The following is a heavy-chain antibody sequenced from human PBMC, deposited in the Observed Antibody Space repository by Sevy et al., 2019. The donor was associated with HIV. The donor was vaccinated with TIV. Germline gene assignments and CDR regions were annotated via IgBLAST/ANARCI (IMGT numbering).Heavy chain of an antibody. CDR1: GYTFTSYG. Sequence: ASVKVSCKDSGYTFTSYGISWVRQAPGQGLEWMGWISAYNGNTNYAQRLQGRVTMTTDTSTSTAYMELRSLRSDDTAVYYCARGGNWYNWNADYFDYWGQGTLVTVSS. CDR2: ISAYNGNT. D-gene: IGHD1-1*01. V-gene: IGHV1-18*01. CDR3: ARGGNWYNWNADYFDY. J-gene: IGHJ4*02.